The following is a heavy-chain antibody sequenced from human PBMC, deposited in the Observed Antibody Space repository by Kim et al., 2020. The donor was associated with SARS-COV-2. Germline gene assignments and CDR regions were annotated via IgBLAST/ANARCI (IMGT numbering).Heavy chain of an antibody. CDR3: ARGGSSWYGIGLAFDY. CDR1: GFTFSSYD. CDR2: IGTAGDT. D-gene: IGHD6-13*01. J-gene: IGHJ4*02. V-gene: IGHV3-13*01. Sequence: GGSLRLSCAASGFTFSSYDMHWVRRATGKGLEWVSAIGTAGDTYYPGSVKGRFTISRENAKNSLYLQMNSLRAGDTAVYYCARGGSSWYGIGLAFDYWGQGTLVTVSS.